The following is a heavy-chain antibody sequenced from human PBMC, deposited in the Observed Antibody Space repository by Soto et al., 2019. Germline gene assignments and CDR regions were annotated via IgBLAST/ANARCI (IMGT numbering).Heavy chain of an antibody. CDR1: GGTFSSYA. CDR3: ARDQWEGIAAAGAQDVRDV. V-gene: IGHV1-69*13. CDR2: IIPIFGTA. J-gene: IGHJ6*02. Sequence: VTVSCKASGGTFSSYAISWVRQAPGQGLEWMGGIIPIFGTANYAQKFQGRVTITADESTSTAYMELSSLRSEDTAVYYWARDQWEGIAAAGAQDVRDVRG. D-gene: IGHD6-13*01.